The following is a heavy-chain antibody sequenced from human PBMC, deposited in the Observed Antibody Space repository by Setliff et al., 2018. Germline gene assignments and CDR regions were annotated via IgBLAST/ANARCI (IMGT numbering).Heavy chain of an antibody. CDR3: ARRLPYFGMDV. CDR2: THTDGITI. J-gene: IGHJ6*02. CDR1: GFTFKTYE. Sequence: GGSLRLSCEASGFTFKTYEMIWVRRAPGKGLERVSKTHTDGITIYSDSVRGRFTIFRDGAKNSLHLQMTSLSAEDTAVYYCARRLPYFGMDVWGQGTTVTVSS. V-gene: IGHV3-48*03. D-gene: IGHD2-15*01.